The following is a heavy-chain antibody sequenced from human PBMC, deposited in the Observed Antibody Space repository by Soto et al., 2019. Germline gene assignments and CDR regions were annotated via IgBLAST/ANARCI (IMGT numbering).Heavy chain of an antibody. J-gene: IGHJ6*02. CDR3: ASQARVYDILTGYIPPRYGMDV. D-gene: IGHD3-9*01. Sequence: ASETLSLTCTVSGGSISSGGYYWSWIRQHPGKGLEWIGYIYYSGSTYYNPSLKSRVTISVDTSKNQFSLKLSSVTAADTAVYYCASQARVYDILTGYIPPRYGMDVWGQGTTVTVSS. CDR2: IYYSGST. V-gene: IGHV4-31*03. CDR1: GGSISSGGYY.